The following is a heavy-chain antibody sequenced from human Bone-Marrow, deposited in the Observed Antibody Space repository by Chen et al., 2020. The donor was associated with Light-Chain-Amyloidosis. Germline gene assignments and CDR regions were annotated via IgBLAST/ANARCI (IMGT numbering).Heavy chain of an antibody. CDR1: GKTFTSYG. J-gene: IGHJ3*02. D-gene: IGHD2-2*01. CDR3: ASRAQYCSSTSCYDI. CDR2: ISAYNGNT. Sequence: QVQLVQSGAVVQKPGASVKVSCKASGKTFTSYGISWVRQAPGQGLEWMGWISAYNGNTKYAQKLQGRVTMTTDTSTSTAYMELRSLRSDDTAVYYCASRAQYCSSTSCYDIWGQGTMVTVSS. V-gene: IGHV1-18*01.